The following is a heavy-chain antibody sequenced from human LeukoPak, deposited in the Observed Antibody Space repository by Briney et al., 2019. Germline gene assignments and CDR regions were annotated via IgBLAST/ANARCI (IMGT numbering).Heavy chain of an antibody. CDR2: IYTSGST. CDR3: ARDQGAYCSSTSCYGWYFDL. V-gene: IGHV4-4*07. D-gene: IGHD2-2*01. Sequence: PSETLSLTCTVSGGSISSYYWSWIRQPAGKGLEWIGRIYTSGSTNYSPSLKSRVTMSVDTSKNQFSLKLSSVTAADTAVYYCARDQGAYCSSTSCYGWYFDLWGRGTLVTVSS. J-gene: IGHJ2*01. CDR1: GGSISSYY.